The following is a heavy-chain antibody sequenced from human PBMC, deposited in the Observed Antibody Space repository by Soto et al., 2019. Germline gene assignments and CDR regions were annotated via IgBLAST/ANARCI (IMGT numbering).Heavy chain of an antibody. CDR3: ANDNVVVPAAIFVY. J-gene: IGHJ4*02. Sequence: EVQLLESGGGLVQPGGSLRLSCAASGFTFSSYAMSWVRQAPGKGLEWVSAISGSGGSTYYADSAKGRFTISRDNYKNTLYLQMNSLRAEDTDVYYCANDNVVVPAAIFVYWGQGTLVNVS. CDR2: ISGSGGST. D-gene: IGHD2-2*01. CDR1: GFTFSSYA. V-gene: IGHV3-23*01.